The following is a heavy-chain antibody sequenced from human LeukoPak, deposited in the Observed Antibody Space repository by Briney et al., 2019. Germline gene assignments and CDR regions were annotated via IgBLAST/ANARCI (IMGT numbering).Heavy chain of an antibody. J-gene: IGHJ4*02. D-gene: IGHD3-22*01. CDR1: GGSISSYY. CDR3: ARSPYYDRDGYQFDY. CDR2: IYYSGST. Sequence: PSETLSLTCTVSGGSISSYYWSWIRQPAGPGLEWIAYIYYSGSTNYNPALKSRVTISVDTSKSQFSLKLRSVTAADTAIYYCARSPYYDRDGYQFDYWGQGTLVTVSS. V-gene: IGHV4-59*08.